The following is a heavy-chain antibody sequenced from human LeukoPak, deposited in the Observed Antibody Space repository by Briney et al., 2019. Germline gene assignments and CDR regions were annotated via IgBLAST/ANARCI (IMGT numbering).Heavy chain of an antibody. V-gene: IGHV3-23*01. Sequence: PGGSLRLSCAASGFTFSSYAMSWVRQAPGKGLEWVSAISGSGGSTYYADSVKGRFTISRDNSKNTLYLQMNSLRAEDTAVYYCPKDLYSGSYYGSFDYWGQGTLVTVPS. CDR1: GFTFSSYA. CDR3: PKDLYSGSYYGSFDY. D-gene: IGHD1-26*01. CDR2: ISGSGGST. J-gene: IGHJ4*02.